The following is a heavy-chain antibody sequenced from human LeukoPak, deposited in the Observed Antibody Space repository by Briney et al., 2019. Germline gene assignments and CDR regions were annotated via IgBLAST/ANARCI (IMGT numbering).Heavy chain of an antibody. J-gene: IGHJ5*02. V-gene: IGHV4-59*01. CDR3: ARDSSSWYANWFDP. Sequence: PSETLSLTCTVSGGSISSYYWSWIRQPPGKGLEWIGYIYYSGSTNYNPSLKGRVTISVDTSKNQFSLKLNSVTAADTAVYYCARDSSSWYANWFDPWGQGTLVTVSS. CDR1: GGSISSYY. CDR2: IYYSGST. D-gene: IGHD6-13*01.